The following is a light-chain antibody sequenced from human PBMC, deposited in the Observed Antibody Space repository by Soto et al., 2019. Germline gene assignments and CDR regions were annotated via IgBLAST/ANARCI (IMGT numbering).Light chain of an antibody. CDR2: EVS. CDR3: SSYTSSSIV. V-gene: IGLV2-14*01. Sequence: QSALTQPASVSGSPGQSITISCTGTSSDVGGYNYVSWYQQHPGKAPKLMIYEVSNRPSGVSNRFSGSKSGNTASLTISGLQAEDEADYYCSSYTSSSIVFGTGTKVPV. CDR1: SSDVGGYNY. J-gene: IGLJ1*01.